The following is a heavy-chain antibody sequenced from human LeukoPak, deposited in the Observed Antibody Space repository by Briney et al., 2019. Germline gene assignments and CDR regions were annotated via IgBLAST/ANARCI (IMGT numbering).Heavy chain of an antibody. Sequence: GGSLRLSCAASGFTFSSYSMSWVRQAPGKGLEWVSYITSSSSTIYYADSVKGRFTISRDNAENSIYLQMNSLRAEDTAVYYCATSQTYLYFQHWGQGTLLTVSS. CDR3: ATSQTYLYFQH. CDR2: ITSSSSTI. J-gene: IGHJ1*01. CDR1: GFTFSSYS. V-gene: IGHV3-48*04.